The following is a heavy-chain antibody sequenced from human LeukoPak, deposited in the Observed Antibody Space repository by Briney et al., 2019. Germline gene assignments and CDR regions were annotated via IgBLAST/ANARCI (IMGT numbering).Heavy chain of an antibody. CDR2: IRSNGDST. J-gene: IGHJ4*02. V-gene: IGHV3-64*04. D-gene: IGHD3-10*01. CDR1: GFTFSNFA. CDR3: ARYDTGRTF. Sequence: GGSLRLSCSASGFTFSNFAMHWVRQAPGKGLEHGSAIRSNGDSTYYTDSVKGRFTISRDNSQKTLYLQMNSLRAEDTAVYCCARYDTGRTFWGQGTLVTVSA.